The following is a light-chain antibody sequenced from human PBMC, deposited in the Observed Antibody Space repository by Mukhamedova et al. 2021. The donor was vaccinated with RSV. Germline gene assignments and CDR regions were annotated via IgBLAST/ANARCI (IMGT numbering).Light chain of an antibody. V-gene: IGLV2-14*01. CDR2: EVS. J-gene: IGLJ1*01. CDR1: SDVGGYDY. CDR3: SSYTSTSTLYV. Sequence: SDVGGYDYVSWYQQHPGKAPKLMIYEVSNRPSGVSNRFSGSKSGNTVSLTISGLQTEDEADYYCSSYTSTSTLYVFGTGTKVTVL.